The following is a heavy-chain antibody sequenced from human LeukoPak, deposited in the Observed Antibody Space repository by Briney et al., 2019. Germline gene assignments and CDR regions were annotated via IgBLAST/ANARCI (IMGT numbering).Heavy chain of an antibody. CDR2: ITGSGDDA. CDR3: AKESRGSSPEF. CDR1: GFTFSNYG. D-gene: IGHD1-26*01. Sequence: GGSLRLSCAASGFTFSNYGMSWLRQAPGKGLEWVSAITGSGDDAYYADSVHGRFTMSRDNSKSTLYLQMSSLRVEDTAVYYCAKESRGSSPEFWGQGTLVIVSS. J-gene: IGHJ1*01. V-gene: IGHV3-23*01.